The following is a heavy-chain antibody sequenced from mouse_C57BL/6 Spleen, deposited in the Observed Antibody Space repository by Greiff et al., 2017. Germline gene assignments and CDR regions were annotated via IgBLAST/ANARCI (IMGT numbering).Heavy chain of an antibody. J-gene: IGHJ4*01. CDR1: GFTFSSYA. CDR3: ARVLRENYAMDY. Sequence: DVKLVESGGGLVKPGGSLKLSCAASGFTFSSYAMSWVRQTPEKRLEWVATISDGGSYTYYPDNVKGRFTISRDNAKNNLYLQMSHLKSEDTAMYYCARVLRENYAMDYWGQGTSVTVSS. D-gene: IGHD3-1*01. CDR2: ISDGGSYT. V-gene: IGHV5-4*03.